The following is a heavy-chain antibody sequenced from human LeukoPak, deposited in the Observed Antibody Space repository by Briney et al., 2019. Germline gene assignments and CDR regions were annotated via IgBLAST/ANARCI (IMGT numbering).Heavy chain of an antibody. V-gene: IGHV3-13*01. D-gene: IGHD6-13*01. CDR3: ARRSSSFAFDI. CDR1: GFTFSSYD. Sequence: GGSLRLSCAASGFTFSSYDMHWVRQATGKGLEWVSAIGTAGDTYYPGSVKGRFTISRENAKNSLYLQMNSLRAGDTAVYYCARRSSSFAFDIWGQGTMVTVSS. J-gene: IGHJ3*02. CDR2: IGTAGDT.